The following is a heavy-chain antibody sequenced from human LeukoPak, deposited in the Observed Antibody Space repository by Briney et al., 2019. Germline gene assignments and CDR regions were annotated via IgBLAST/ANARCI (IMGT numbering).Heavy chain of an antibody. CDR1: GYTFTGYY. J-gene: IGHJ6*03. CDR3: AGSSGSYYYYYYMDV. Sequence: ASVKVSCKASGYTFTGYYMHWVRQAPGQGLEWMGWISAYNGNTNYAQKLQGRVTMTTDTSTSTAYMELSSLRSEDTAVYYCAGSSGSYYYYYYMDVWGKGTTVTISS. CDR2: ISAYNGNT. D-gene: IGHD1-26*01. V-gene: IGHV1-18*04.